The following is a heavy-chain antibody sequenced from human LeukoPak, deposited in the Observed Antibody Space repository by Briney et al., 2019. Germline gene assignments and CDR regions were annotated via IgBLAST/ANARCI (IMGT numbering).Heavy chain of an antibody. CDR3: ARLHFGSPRGRYFDWFLVGDAFDI. CDR1: GGSISGSY. D-gene: IGHD3-9*01. Sequence: NPSETLSLTCTVSGGSISGSYWSWIRQPPGKGLEWIGYIYYSGSTNYNPSLKSRVTISVDTSKNQFSLKLSSVTAADTAVYYCARLHFGSPRGRYFDWFLVGDAFDIWGQGTMVTVSS. J-gene: IGHJ3*02. CDR2: IYYSGST. V-gene: IGHV4-59*08.